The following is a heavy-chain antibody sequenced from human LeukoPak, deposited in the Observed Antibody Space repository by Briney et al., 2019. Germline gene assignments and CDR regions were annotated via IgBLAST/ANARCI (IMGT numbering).Heavy chain of an antibody. J-gene: IGHJ5*02. Sequence: GASVKVSCKASGGTFSSYTISWVRQAPGQGLEWMGRIIPILGIANYAQKFQGRVTITADKSTSTAYMELSSLRSEDTAVYYCARDTDDYGDYVGPPNEYNWFDPWGQGTLVTVSS. CDR2: IIPILGIA. D-gene: IGHD4-17*01. V-gene: IGHV1-69*04. CDR3: ARDTDDYGDYVGPPNEYNWFDP. CDR1: GGTFSSYT.